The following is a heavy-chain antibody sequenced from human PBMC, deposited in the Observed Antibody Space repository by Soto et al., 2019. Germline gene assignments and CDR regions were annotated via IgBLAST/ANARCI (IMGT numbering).Heavy chain of an antibody. J-gene: IGHJ4*02. CDR2: IWYDGSNK. CDR3: ARQMGDYFDY. CDR1: GFTFSSYG. Sequence: QVQLVESGGGVVQPGRSLRLSCAASGFTFSSYGMHWVRQAPGKGLEWVAVIWYDGSNKYYADSVKGRFTISRDNSKNTLYLQMNSLRAEDTAVYYCARQMGDYFDYWVQGTLVTVSS. V-gene: IGHV3-33*01. D-gene: IGHD3-16*01.